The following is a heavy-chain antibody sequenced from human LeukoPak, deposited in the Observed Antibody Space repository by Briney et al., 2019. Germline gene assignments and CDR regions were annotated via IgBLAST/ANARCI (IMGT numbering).Heavy chain of an antibody. J-gene: IGHJ6*03. V-gene: IGHV3-66*01. D-gene: IGHD1-26*01. Sequence: GGSLRLSCAASGFTVSSNYMSWVRQAPGEGLEWVSIIYNGGSTYYAYSVKGRFTISRDNSKNTLYVQMNSLRAEDTAVYYCARERVGVGHYYYYYMDVWGKGTTVTISS. CDR3: ARERVGVGHYYYYYMDV. CDR1: GFTVSSNY. CDR2: IYNGGST.